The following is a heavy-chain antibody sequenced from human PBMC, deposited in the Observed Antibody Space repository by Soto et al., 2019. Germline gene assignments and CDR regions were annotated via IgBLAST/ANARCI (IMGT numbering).Heavy chain of an antibody. D-gene: IGHD3-22*01. CDR1: GYTFTSYG. J-gene: IGHJ4*02. CDR3: ARTRHDDYYDSSGYSDY. Sequence: ASVKVSCKASGYTFTSYGISWVRQAPGQGLEWMGWISAYNGNTNYAQKLQGRVTMTTDTSTSTAYMEMRSLRSDDTDVYYCARTRHDDYYDSSGYSDYWGQGTLVTVSS. V-gene: IGHV1-18*01. CDR2: ISAYNGNT.